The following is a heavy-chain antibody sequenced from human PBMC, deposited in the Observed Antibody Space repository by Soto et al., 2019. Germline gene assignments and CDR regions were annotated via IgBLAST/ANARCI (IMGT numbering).Heavy chain of an antibody. V-gene: IGHV3-30*18. Sequence: GGSLRLSCAASGFRDGFPFSDYDMHWVRQAPGKGLEWVALISYDGSTKNYVDSVEGRFTISRDNSRDTLFLQMDSLRPEDTAVYYCAKNSFSGSKRILDSWGQGTLVTVSS. D-gene: IGHD1-26*01. CDR2: ISYDGSTK. CDR1: GFRDGFPFSDYD. J-gene: IGHJ4*02. CDR3: AKNSFSGSKRILDS.